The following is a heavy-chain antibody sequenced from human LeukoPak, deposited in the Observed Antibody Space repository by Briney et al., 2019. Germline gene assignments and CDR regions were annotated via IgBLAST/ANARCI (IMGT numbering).Heavy chain of an antibody. CDR2: FDPEDGET. D-gene: IGHD1-26*01. CDR1: GYTLTELS. Sequence: ASVKVSCKVSGYTLTELSMHWVRQAPGKGLEWMRGFDPEDGETIYAQKFQGRVTMTEDTSTDTAYMELSSLRSEDTAVYYCATVSSSGSYSNWFDPWGQGTLVTVSS. J-gene: IGHJ5*02. V-gene: IGHV1-24*01. CDR3: ATVSSSGSYSNWFDP.